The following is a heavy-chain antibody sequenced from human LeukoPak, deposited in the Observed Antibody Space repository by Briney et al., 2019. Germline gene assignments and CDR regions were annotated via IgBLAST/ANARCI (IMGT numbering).Heavy chain of an antibody. V-gene: IGHV3-21*06. CDR2: ISSSSSYM. J-gene: IGHJ6*02. Sequence: TGGSLRLSCAGSGFTFSSYTMNWVRQAPGKGLEWVSSISSSSSYMYYADLVKGRFTISRDNAKNSFYLQMNSLRAEDTAVYYCSFQRGMDVWGQGTTVTVSS. CDR3: SFQRGMDV. CDR1: GFTFSSYT. D-gene: IGHD2/OR15-2a*01.